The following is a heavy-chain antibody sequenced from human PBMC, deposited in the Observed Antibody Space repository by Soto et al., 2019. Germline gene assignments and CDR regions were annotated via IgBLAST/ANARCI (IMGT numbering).Heavy chain of an antibody. J-gene: IGHJ5*02. Sequence: QVQLVQSGAEVKKPGSSVKVSCKASGGTFSSYAISWVRQAPGQGLEWMGGIIAIFGTAHYAQKFQGRVTITADKSTSTAYMELSSLRYEATAVYYCARVFITGTTRAWNGFDPWGQGTLVTVSS. CDR3: ARVFITGTTRAWNGFDP. CDR1: GGTFSSYA. V-gene: IGHV1-69*06. CDR2: IIAIFGTA. D-gene: IGHD1-7*01.